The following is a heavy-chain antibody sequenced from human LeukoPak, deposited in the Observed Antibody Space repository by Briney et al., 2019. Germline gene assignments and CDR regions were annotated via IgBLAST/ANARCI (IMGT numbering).Heavy chain of an antibody. CDR2: ISSSSSYI. V-gene: IGHV3-21*01. D-gene: IGHD3-10*01. CDR3: ARAITYFYGSVTYDWFDP. Sequence: GGSLRLSCAASGFTFSSYSMNWVRHAPGKGREWVSSISSSSSYIYYADSVKGRFTISRDNAKNSLYLQMNSLRAEDTAMYYCARAITYFYGSVTYDWFDPWGQGTLVTVSS. J-gene: IGHJ5*02. CDR1: GFTFSSYS.